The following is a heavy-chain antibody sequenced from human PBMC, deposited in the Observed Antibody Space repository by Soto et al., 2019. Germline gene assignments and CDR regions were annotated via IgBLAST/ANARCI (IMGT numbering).Heavy chain of an antibody. CDR3: AKEGNVVAAAGSPTAPYYYYGMDV. D-gene: IGHD6-13*01. J-gene: IGHJ6*02. Sequence: GGSLRLSCAASGFTFSSYWMSWVRQAPGKGLEWVANIKQDGSEKYYVDSVKGRFTISRDNAKNTLYLQMNSLRAEDTAVYYCAKEGNVVAAAGSPTAPYYYYGMDVWGQGTTVTVSS. V-gene: IGHV3-7*03. CDR1: GFTFSSYW. CDR2: IKQDGSEK.